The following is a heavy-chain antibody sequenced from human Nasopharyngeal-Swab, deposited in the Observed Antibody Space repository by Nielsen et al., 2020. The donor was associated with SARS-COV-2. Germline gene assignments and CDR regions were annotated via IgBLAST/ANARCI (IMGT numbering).Heavy chain of an antibody. CDR2: IYHSGTT. V-gene: IGHV4-38-2*02. D-gene: IGHD1-26*01. CDR1: GYSISSGYY. Sequence: SETLSLTCTVPGYSISSGYYWGWIRQSPGKGLEWIGNIYHSGTTYYNPSLKSRVTISVDTSKNQFSLKVNSVTAADTAVYYCARGEDSGIYYYAYWGQGTLVTVSS. J-gene: IGHJ4*02. CDR3: ARGEDSGIYYYAY.